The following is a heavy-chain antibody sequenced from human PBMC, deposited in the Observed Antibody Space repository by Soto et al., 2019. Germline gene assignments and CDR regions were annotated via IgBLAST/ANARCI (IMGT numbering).Heavy chain of an antibody. CDR1: GYTFNDHY. CDR3: AKVVIPSTPDYNWFDP. D-gene: IGHD3-3*01. Sequence: GASVKVSCKASGYTFNDHYIHWVRQAPGQGLEWMGWMNPNSGVTNYGQKFQGRVTMTRDTSISTAYMELSGLRSDDTAVYYCAKVVIPSTPDYNWFDPWGQGTTVTVSS. J-gene: IGHJ5*02. V-gene: IGHV1-2*02. CDR2: MNPNSGVT.